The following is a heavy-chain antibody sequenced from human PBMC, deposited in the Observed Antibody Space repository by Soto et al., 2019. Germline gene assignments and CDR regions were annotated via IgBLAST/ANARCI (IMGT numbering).Heavy chain of an antibody. CDR2: IYYSGST. V-gene: IGHV4-31*03. Sequence: PSETLSLTCTVSGGSISSGGYYWSWIRQHPGKGLEWIGYIYYSGSTYYNPSLKSRVTISVDTSKNQFSLKLSSVTAADTAVYYCARDISRLRGGYYYYYGMDVWGQGTTVTVSS. J-gene: IGHJ6*02. CDR1: GGSISSGGYY. CDR3: ARDISRLRGGYYYYYGMDV. D-gene: IGHD4-17*01.